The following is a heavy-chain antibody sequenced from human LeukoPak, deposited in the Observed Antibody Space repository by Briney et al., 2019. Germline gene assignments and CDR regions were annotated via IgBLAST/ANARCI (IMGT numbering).Heavy chain of an antibody. D-gene: IGHD3-9*01. CDR2: ISSSSSTI. Sequence: GGSLRLSCAASGFIFSSYILNWVRQARGKGREGVAYISSSSSTIYYADSVNVRLTISSDNAKNSLYLQMNSLRDQDTAVYYCARGLGDILPNDYWGQGTLVTVSS. J-gene: IGHJ4*02. CDR1: GFIFSSYI. V-gene: IGHV3-48*02. CDR3: ARGLGDILPNDY.